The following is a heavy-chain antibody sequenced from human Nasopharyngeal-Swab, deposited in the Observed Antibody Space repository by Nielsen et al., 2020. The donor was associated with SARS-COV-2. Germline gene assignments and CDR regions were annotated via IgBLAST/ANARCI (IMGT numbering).Heavy chain of an antibody. V-gene: IGHV3-21*01. CDR2: FSSSSDYI. CDR3: ARDGPLSTRCWYDY. D-gene: IGHD6-13*01. J-gene: IGHJ4*02. Sequence: WIRQPPGKGLEWVSSFSSSSDYIFYADSVKGRFTIPRDNAKNSLYLKMNSWRAEDTAMYYCARDGPLSTRCWYDYWGQGTLVTVSS.